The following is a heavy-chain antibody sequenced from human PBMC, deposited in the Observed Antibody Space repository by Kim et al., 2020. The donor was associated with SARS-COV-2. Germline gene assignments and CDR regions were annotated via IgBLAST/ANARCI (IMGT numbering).Heavy chain of an antibody. CDR1: GGTFSSYA. Sequence: SVKVSCKASGGTFSSYAISWVRQAPGQGLEWMGGIIPIFGTANYAQKFQGRVTITADESTSTAYMELSSLRSEDTAVYYCARPSYGSPMDYYYYGMDVWGQGTAVTVSS. CDR3: ARPSYGSPMDYYYYGMDV. V-gene: IGHV1-69*13. CDR2: IIPIFGTA. J-gene: IGHJ6*02. D-gene: IGHD2-8*01.